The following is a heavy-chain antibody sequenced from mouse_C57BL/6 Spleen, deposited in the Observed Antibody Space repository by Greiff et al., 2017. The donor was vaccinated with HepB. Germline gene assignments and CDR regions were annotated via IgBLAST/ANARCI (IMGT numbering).Heavy chain of an antibody. J-gene: IGHJ1*03. Sequence: EVKVEESGGGLVQPGGSMKLSCVASGFTFSNYWMNWVRQSPEKGLEWVAQIRLKSDNYATHYAESVKGRFTISRDDSKSSVYLQMNNLRAEDTGIYYCTGTPDYYGSSLYWYFDVWGTGTTVTVSS. V-gene: IGHV6-3*01. CDR3: TGTPDYYGSSLYWYFDV. CDR2: IRLKSDNYAT. D-gene: IGHD1-1*01. CDR1: GFTFSNYW.